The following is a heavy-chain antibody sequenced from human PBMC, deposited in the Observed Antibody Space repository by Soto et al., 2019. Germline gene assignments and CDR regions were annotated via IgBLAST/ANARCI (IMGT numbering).Heavy chain of an antibody. Sequence: QVQLVQSGAEVKKPGSSVTVSCKASGGTFSSYTISWVRQAPGQGLEWMAGISPIFGTPIYAQKFQDRVTMTADASTMTGYMERNRLTSEDTAVYYCARVVVGSRRSLDYSGQGALGTISS. J-gene: IGHJ4*02. CDR1: GGTFSSYT. V-gene: IGHV1-69*01. CDR3: ARVVVGSRRSLDY. CDR2: ISPIFGTP. D-gene: IGHD2-21*01.